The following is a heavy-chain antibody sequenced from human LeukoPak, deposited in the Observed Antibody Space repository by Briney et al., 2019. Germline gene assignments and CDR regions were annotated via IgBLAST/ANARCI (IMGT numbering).Heavy chain of an antibody. Sequence: SETLSLTCTVSGGSISSPSYYWGWIRQPPGKGLEWIGSIYYSGTTYYNPSLKSRVTISVDTSRNQFSLKLSSVTAADTAVYYCARDSAPQYYDILTGYYRIYYYYYMDVWGKGTTVTISS. CDR3: ARDSAPQYYDILTGYYRIYYYYYMDV. CDR1: GGSISSPSYY. D-gene: IGHD3-9*01. CDR2: IYYSGTT. V-gene: IGHV4-39*02. J-gene: IGHJ6*03.